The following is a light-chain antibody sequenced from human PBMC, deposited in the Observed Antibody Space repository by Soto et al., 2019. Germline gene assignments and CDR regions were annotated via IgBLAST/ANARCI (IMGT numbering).Light chain of an antibody. CDR1: SSDVGGYNY. Sequence: SALTQPASVSGSPGQSITISCTGTSSDVGGYNYVSWYQQHSGKAPKLMIYDVSNRPSGVSNRFSGSKSGNTASLTISGLQAEDEADYYCGSYASSSTLYVFGTGTKVTVL. CDR3: GSYASSSTLYV. J-gene: IGLJ1*01. CDR2: DVS. V-gene: IGLV2-14*01.